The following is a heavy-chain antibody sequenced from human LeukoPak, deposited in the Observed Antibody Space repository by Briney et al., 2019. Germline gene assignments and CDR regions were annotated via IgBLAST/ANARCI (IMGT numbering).Heavy chain of an antibody. J-gene: IGHJ4*02. D-gene: IGHD6-13*01. CDR2: IYYSGRT. V-gene: IGHV4-39*01. Sequence: PSEXLSLTCIVSGGSISSSIYYWGWIRQPPGKGLEWIGSIYYSGRTYYNPSLKSRVTISVDTSKNQFSLKLSSVTAADTAVYYCARRLAGTEDYWGQGTLVTVSS. CDR1: GGSISSSIYY. CDR3: ARRLAGTEDY.